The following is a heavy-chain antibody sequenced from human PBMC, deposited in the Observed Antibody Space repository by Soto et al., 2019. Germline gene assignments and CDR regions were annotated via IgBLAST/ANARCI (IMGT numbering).Heavy chain of an antibody. CDR3: ARRWKLHLYGMDV. J-gene: IGHJ6*02. CDR1: GFTFSSYG. V-gene: IGHV3-33*01. D-gene: IGHD1-1*01. Sequence: WGSLRLSCAASGFTFSSYGMHWVRQAPGKGLEWVAVIWYDGSNKYYADSVKGRFTISRDNSKNTLYLQMNSLRAEDTAVYYCARRWKLHLYGMDVWGQGTTVTVSS. CDR2: IWYDGSNK.